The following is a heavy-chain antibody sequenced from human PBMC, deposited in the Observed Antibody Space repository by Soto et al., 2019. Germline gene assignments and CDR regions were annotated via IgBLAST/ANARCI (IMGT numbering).Heavy chain of an antibody. J-gene: IGHJ6*02. D-gene: IGHD4-17*01. CDR3: AKDPRFTGPTVRNGGYYYYGMDV. V-gene: IGHV3-30*18. CDR1: GFTFSSYG. Sequence: GGSLRLSCAASGFTFSSYGMHWVRQAPGKGLEWVAVISYDGSNKYYADSVKGRFTISRDNSKNTLYLQMNSLRAEDTAVYYCAKDPRFTGPTVRNGGYYYYGMDVWGQGTTVTVSS. CDR2: ISYDGSNK.